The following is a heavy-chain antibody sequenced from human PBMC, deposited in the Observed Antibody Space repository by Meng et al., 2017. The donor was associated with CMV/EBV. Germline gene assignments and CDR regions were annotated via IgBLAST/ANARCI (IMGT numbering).Heavy chain of an antibody. Sequence: CNVSGGSVNSKNYYWTWIRQPPGKGLEWIGYIYKSGSTNYNPSLKSRVTISADTSKNQFSLKLSSVTAADTAVYYCARDNLGGSYDYWGQGTLVTVSS. V-gene: IGHV4-61*01. J-gene: IGHJ4*02. CDR3: ARDNLGGSYDY. CDR2: IYKSGST. CDR1: GGSVNSKNYY. D-gene: IGHD1-26*01.